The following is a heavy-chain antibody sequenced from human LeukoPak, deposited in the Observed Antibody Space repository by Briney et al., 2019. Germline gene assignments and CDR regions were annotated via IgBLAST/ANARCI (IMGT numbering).Heavy chain of an antibody. D-gene: IGHD5-18*01. J-gene: IGHJ4*02. CDR1: GFTFSLYA. CDR3: ARDTYPPQLIDY. Sequence: GGSLRLSCAASGFASGFTFSLYAMNWVRQAPGKGLEWVSYINSDSDDIHYADSVKGRFTISRDIAKNSLYLQMNSLRAEDTAVYYCARDTYPPQLIDYWGQGTLVTVSS. V-gene: IGHV3-21*05. CDR2: INSDSDDI.